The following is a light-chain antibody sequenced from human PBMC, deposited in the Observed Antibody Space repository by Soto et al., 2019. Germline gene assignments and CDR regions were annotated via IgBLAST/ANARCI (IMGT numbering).Light chain of an antibody. V-gene: IGKV1-9*01. Sequence: INFAPSPSLLSSAIGGRVTLPCRASHDISTFLAWYQQKPGKAPELLIYEASTLQSGVPSRFSGSGSGTEFTLTISGLLSEDFAAYHCQQLYNWPFTFGQGTRLEIK. CDR2: EAS. CDR1: HDISTF. CDR3: QQLYNWPFT. J-gene: IGKJ5*01.